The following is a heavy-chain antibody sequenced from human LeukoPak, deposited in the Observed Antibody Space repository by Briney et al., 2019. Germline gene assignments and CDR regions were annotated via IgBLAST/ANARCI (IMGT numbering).Heavy chain of an antibody. Sequence: GSLRLSCAASGFTFSSYAMSWVRQAPGKGLEWVSAISGSGGSTYYADSVKGRFTISRDNSKNTLYLQMNSLRVEDTAVYYCAKGFFHGSGSYPDYWGQGTLVTVSS. J-gene: IGHJ4*02. CDR2: ISGSGGST. D-gene: IGHD3-10*01. CDR3: AKGFFHGSGSYPDY. V-gene: IGHV3-23*01. CDR1: GFTFSSYA.